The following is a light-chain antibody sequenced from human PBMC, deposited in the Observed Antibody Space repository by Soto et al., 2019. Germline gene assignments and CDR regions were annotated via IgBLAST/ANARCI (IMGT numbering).Light chain of an antibody. J-gene: IGKJ5*01. CDR3: KQYKEWPPFT. Sequence: EVVLPQSPATMSLSPGVRATLSGRASENVRTFVDWYQQKPGQAPRLLIYGASNRATGIPARFSGSGSGTEFTLSISSLQSEDFAVYYCKQYKEWPPFTFGQGKRLEIK. V-gene: IGKV3-15*01. CDR2: GAS. CDR1: ENVRTF.